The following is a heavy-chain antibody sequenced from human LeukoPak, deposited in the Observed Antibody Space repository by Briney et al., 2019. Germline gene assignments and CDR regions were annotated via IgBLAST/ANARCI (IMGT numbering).Heavy chain of an antibody. CDR2: INSDGTTT. V-gene: IGHV3-74*01. CDR1: GFTFSSYW. Sequence: GGSLRLSCAASGFTFSSYWMHWVRQAPGKGLVWVSRINSDGTTTVYADSVRGRFTISRDNAKNTLYLQMNSLRAEDTALYFCATRQFCSGGTCYGLSFWGQGTMVTVSS. J-gene: IGHJ3*01. D-gene: IGHD2-15*01. CDR3: ATRQFCSGGTCYGLSF.